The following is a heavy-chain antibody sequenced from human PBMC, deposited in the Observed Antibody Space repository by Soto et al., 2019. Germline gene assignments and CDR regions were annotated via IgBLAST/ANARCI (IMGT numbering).Heavy chain of an antibody. CDR2: IIPILGIA. D-gene: IGHD1-1*01. J-gene: IGHJ4*02. Sequence: QVQLVQSGAEVKKPGSSVKVSCKASGGTFSSYTISWVRQAPGQGLEWMGRIIPILGIANYAQKFQGRVTSTADKSTSTAYMELSSLRSEDTAVYYCARGERRGPSPTPDYWGQGTLVTVSS. CDR3: ARGERRGPSPTPDY. V-gene: IGHV1-69*02. CDR1: GGTFSSYT.